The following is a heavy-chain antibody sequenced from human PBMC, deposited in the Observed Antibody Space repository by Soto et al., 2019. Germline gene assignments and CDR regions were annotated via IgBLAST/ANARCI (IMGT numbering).Heavy chain of an antibody. CDR2: IWYDGSNK. V-gene: IGHV3-33*01. J-gene: IGHJ4*02. CDR1: GFTFSSYG. Sequence: GGSLRLSCAASGFTFSSYGMHWVRQAPGKGLEWVAVIWYDGSNKYYADSVKGRFTIPRDNSKNTLYLQMNSLRAEDTAVYYCARTAAAGLVTPLYYFDYWGQGTLVTVSS. D-gene: IGHD6-13*01. CDR3: ARTAAAGLVTPLYYFDY.